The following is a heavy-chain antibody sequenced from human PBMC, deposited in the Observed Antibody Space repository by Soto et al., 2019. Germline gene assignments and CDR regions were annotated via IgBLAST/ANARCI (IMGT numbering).Heavy chain of an antibody. J-gene: IGHJ6*03. Sequence: GGSLRLSCAASGFTFSRYWMHWVHQAPGKGLVWVSRINSDGSSTNYADSVKGRFTISRDNAKNTLYLQMNRLRAEDTAVYYCASWFRFAYYYSFMDVWGKGTTVTVSS. D-gene: IGHD3-10*01. V-gene: IGHV3-74*01. CDR1: GFTFSRYW. CDR2: INSDGSST. CDR3: ASWFRFAYYYSFMDV.